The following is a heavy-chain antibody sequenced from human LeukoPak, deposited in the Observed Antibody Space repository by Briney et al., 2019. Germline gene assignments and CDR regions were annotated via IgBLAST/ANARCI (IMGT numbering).Heavy chain of an antibody. Sequence: SETLSLTCAVYGGSFSGYYWSWIRQPPGKGLEWIGEINHSGSTNYNPSLKSRVTISVDTSKNQFSLKLSSVTAADTAVYYCARQGVSGMIVPDLHWGQGTLVTVSS. CDR2: INHSGST. CDR3: ARQGVSGMIVPDLH. J-gene: IGHJ1*01. D-gene: IGHD3-22*01. CDR1: GGSFSGYY. V-gene: IGHV4-34*01.